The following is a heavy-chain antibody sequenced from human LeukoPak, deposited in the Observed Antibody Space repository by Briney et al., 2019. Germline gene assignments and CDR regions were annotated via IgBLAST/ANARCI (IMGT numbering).Heavy chain of an antibody. D-gene: IGHD1-1*01. CDR2: ISGTGGSP. Sequence: GGSLRLSCAASGFTFSSYAMSWVRQAPGKGLEWISAISGTGGSPYYADSVKGRFTISRDNFKNTLYLQMNSLRAEDTAVYYCARARYNWNDGGYFDYWGQGTLVTVSS. J-gene: IGHJ4*02. CDR3: ARARYNWNDGGYFDY. V-gene: IGHV3-23*01. CDR1: GFTFSSYA.